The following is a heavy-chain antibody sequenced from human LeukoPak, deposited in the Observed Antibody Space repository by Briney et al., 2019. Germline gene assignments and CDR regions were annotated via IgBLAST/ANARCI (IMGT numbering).Heavy chain of an antibody. Sequence: SGXSLRLSCAASGFTFSNYGMHWVRQAPGKGLEWVAFIRYDGSDKYYADSVKGGFTIYRDTSKKTLYLQMNSLRVEDTALYYCAKGTWDFDYWGQGTLVIVSS. J-gene: IGHJ4*02. CDR2: IRYDGSDK. CDR3: AKGTWDFDY. CDR1: GFTFSNYG. V-gene: IGHV3-30*02. D-gene: IGHD1-26*01.